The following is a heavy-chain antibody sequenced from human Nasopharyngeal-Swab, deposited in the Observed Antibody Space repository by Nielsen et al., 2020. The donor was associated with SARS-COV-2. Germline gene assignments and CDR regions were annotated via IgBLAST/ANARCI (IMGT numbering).Heavy chain of an antibody. V-gene: IGHV4-39*07. D-gene: IGHD3-22*01. CDR3: ARDGRALYYYDSSGYPDAFDI. CDR1: GGSIRSSSYY. CDR2: IFYSGST. Sequence: SETLSLTCSVPGGSIRSSSYYWGWIRQPPGKGLEWIGSIFYSGSTYYNPSLKSRVTISVDTSKNQFSLKLSSVTAADTAVYYCARDGRALYYYDSSGYPDAFDIWGQGTMVTVSS. J-gene: IGHJ3*02.